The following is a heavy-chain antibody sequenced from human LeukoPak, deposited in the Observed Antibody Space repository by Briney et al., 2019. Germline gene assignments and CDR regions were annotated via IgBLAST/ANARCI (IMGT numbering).Heavy chain of an antibody. CDR1: GGSISSYY. V-gene: IGHV4-59*08. CDR2: IYYSGST. D-gene: IGHD6-19*01. Sequence: SETLSLTCTVSGGSISSYYWSWIRQPPGKGLEWIGYIYYSGSTNYNPSLKSRVTISVDTSKNQFSLKLSSVTAADTAVYYCARQRVYSSGWLDYWGQGTLVTVSS. J-gene: IGHJ4*02. CDR3: ARQRVYSSGWLDY.